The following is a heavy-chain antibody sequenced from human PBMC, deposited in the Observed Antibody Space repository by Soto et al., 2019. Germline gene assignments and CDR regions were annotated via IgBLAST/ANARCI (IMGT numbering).Heavy chain of an antibody. J-gene: IGHJ5*02. CDR3: ARGYCTTTICDPWFDP. V-gene: IGHV5-51*01. CDR2: IYPGDSDT. Sequence: GESLKISCTGVGYSFTSYWIGWVRQMPGKGLEWMGIIYPGDSDTRYSPSFQGQVAISADKSITTAYLQWSSLKASDTAMYYCARGYCTTTICDPWFDPWGQGTLVTVSS. CDR1: GYSFTSYW. D-gene: IGHD2-2*01.